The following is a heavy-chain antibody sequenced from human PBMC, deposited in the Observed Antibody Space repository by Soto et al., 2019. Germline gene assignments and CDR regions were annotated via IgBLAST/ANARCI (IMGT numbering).Heavy chain of an antibody. J-gene: IGHJ4*02. CDR1: GFTFDNYG. Sequence: QVKLVESGGGVVQPGRSLRLSCAASGFTFDNYGMHWVRQAPGKGLEWVVVISFDGRNTDYADSVKGRFTISRDNSKNTLYLQMTSLRAEDTAVYSCATQSGSGSYHNVCSGAHFDYWGQGTLVTVSS. CDR3: ATQSGSGSYHNVCSGAHFDY. D-gene: IGHD3-10*01. CDR2: ISFDGRNT. V-gene: IGHV3-30*03.